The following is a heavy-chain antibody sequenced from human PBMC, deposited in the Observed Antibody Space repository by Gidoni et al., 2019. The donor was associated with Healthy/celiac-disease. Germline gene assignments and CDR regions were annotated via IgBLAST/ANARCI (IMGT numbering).Heavy chain of an antibody. V-gene: IGHV1-69*17. D-gene: IGHD3-16*02. CDR3: ARDGPMITFGGVIVHSDGMDV. CDR1: GGTFSSYA. CDR2: IIPIFGIA. J-gene: IGHJ6*02. Sequence: QVQLVQSGAEVKKPGSSVKVSCKASGGTFSSYAISWVRQAPGQGLEWMGGIIPIFGIANYAQKFQGRVTITADKSTSTAYMELSSLRSEDTAVYYCARDGPMITFGGVIVHSDGMDVWGQGTTVTVSS.